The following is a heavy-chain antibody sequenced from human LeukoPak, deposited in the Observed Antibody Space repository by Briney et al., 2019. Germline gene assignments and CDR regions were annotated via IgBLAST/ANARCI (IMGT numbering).Heavy chain of an antibody. CDR1: AGSLSSGSYY. D-gene: IGHD3-3*01. V-gene: IGHV4-61*02. CDR2: IYTSGST. Sequence: PSQTMSLTCTVYAGSLSSGSYYWSWIRQPAGKGLEWIGRIYTSGSTNYNPSLKSRVTISVDTSKNQFSLKLSSVTAADTAVYYCARWYYDFWSGLTYFDYWGQGTLVTVSS. J-gene: IGHJ4*02. CDR3: ARWYYDFWSGLTYFDY.